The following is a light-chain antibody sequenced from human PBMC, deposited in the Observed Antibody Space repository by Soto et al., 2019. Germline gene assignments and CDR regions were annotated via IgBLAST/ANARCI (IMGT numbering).Light chain of an antibody. V-gene: IGKV3-20*01. CDR3: QQYGSSPIT. J-gene: IGKJ5*01. Sequence: EIVLTQSPGALSLSPGERAALSCRASQSVSSSYLAWYQQEPGQAPRLLIHGSSSRATGIPDRFSGSGSGTDFTLTISRLEPEDFAVYYCQQYGSSPITFGQGTRLEIK. CDR2: GSS. CDR1: QSVSSSY.